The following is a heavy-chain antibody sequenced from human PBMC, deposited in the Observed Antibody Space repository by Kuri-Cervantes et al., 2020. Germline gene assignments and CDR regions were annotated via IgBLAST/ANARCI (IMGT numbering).Heavy chain of an antibody. J-gene: IGHJ4*02. V-gene: IGHV3-23*01. CDR3: TTRRDGYTDPFDF. CDR1: GFTFSSYA. Sequence: GGSLRLSCAASGFTFSSYAMSWVRQVPGEGLEWVSTISASGGSTYYTDSVKGRFTISRDNSKNTLFLQMDSLRAEDTAVYYCTTRRDGYTDPFDFWGQGTLVTVSS. D-gene: IGHD5-24*01. CDR2: ISASGGST.